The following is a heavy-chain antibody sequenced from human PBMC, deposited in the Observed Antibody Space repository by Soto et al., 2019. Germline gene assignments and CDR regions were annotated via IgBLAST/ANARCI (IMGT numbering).Heavy chain of an antibody. CDR1: GFTFSSYA. Sequence: PGGSLRLSCAASGFTFSSYAMSWVRQAPGKGLEWVSAIGGSGGSTYYADSVKGRFTISRDNSKNTLYLQMNSLRVEDTAVYYCANQEDYYDSSGDFDAFDIWGQGTMVTVSS. V-gene: IGHV3-23*01. CDR2: IGGSGGST. CDR3: ANQEDYYDSSGDFDAFDI. D-gene: IGHD3-22*01. J-gene: IGHJ3*02.